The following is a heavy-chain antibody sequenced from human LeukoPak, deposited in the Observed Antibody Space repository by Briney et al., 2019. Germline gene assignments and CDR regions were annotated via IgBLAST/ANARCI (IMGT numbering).Heavy chain of an antibody. CDR2: ISGSGENT. CDR1: GFTFSNYA. CDR3: AKDIRVGVWLRLDY. V-gene: IGHV3-23*01. Sequence: LSGGSLSLSCVVSGFTFSNYAITWVSQAPGEGLGWLSAISGSGENTYYADSVEGRFTISRDTSKNWLYQQMNRQRAEDTAIYYCAKDIRVGVWLRLDYWGQGTLVTVSS. J-gene: IGHJ4*02. D-gene: IGHD5-12*01.